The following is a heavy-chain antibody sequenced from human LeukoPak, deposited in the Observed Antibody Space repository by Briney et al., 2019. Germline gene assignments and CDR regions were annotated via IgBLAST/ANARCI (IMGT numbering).Heavy chain of an antibody. Sequence: RASVKVSCKTSGYTFTSYGISWVRQAPGQGLEWMGWISSSKGITNYAQKLQGRVTMTTDTSTSTAYMELRSLRSDDTAVYYCARDRASGYTNPNWFDPWGQGSLVTVSS. J-gene: IGHJ5*02. CDR2: ISSSKGIT. V-gene: IGHV1-18*01. D-gene: IGHD6-13*01. CDR3: ARDRASGYTNPNWFDP. CDR1: GYTFTSYG.